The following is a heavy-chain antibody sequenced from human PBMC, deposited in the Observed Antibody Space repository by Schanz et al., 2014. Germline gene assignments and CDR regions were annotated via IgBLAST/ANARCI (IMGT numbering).Heavy chain of an antibody. D-gene: IGHD3-22*01. CDR2: ISSTSRAT. V-gene: IGHV3-48*01. J-gene: IGHJ4*02. CDR3: AKDPNLFRDSSGYYYSPFDY. CDR1: GFTFRSYS. Sequence: EVQLVESGGSLVQPGGSLRLSCAASGFTFRSYSMNWVRQAPGKGLEWISYISSTSRATYYADSVKGRFTISRDNAKNSLFLQMNSLRAEDTAKYFCAKDPNLFRDSSGYYYSPFDYWGQGTLVTVSS.